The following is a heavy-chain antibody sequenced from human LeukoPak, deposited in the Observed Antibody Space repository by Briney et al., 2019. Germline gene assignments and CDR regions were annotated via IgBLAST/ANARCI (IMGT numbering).Heavy chain of an antibody. Sequence: PSETLSLTCTVSGGSISSGSYCWSWIRQPAGKGLEWIGRIYTSGSTNYNPSLKSRVTISVDTSKNQFSLKLSSVTAADTAVYYCAREGCTNGVCFLYYYYMDVWGKGTTVTVSS. CDR1: GGSISSGSYC. CDR2: IYTSGST. CDR3: AREGCTNGVCFLYYYYMDV. J-gene: IGHJ6*03. V-gene: IGHV4-61*02. D-gene: IGHD2-8*01.